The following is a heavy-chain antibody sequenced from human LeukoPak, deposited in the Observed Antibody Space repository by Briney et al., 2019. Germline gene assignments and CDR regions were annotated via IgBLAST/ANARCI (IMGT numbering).Heavy chain of an antibody. D-gene: IGHD6-13*01. Sequence: PGGSLRLSCAASGFRFSSFSMHWVRQAPGKGLEWMAVISYDGSNKFYIDSVKGRFTISRDNSKNTVYLQMNSLRGEDTAVYYCASARYANSWFPIQNFGLDVWGQGTTVTVSS. CDR2: ISYDGSNK. CDR3: ASARYANSWFPIQNFGLDV. J-gene: IGHJ6*02. CDR1: GFRFSSFS. V-gene: IGHV3-30-3*01.